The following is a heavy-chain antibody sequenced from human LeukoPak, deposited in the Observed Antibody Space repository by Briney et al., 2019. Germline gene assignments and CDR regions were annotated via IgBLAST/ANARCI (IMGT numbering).Heavy chain of an antibody. J-gene: IGHJ6*03. Sequence: PSETLSLTCTVSGGSMISGSYYWNWIRQPAGKGLERIGNIYGTGSTNYHPSLKSRVTISEDTSKNQFSLKLSSVTAADTAVYYCASSLGYCSSTSCFPPEDYYYYMDVWGKGTTVTVSS. CDR3: ASSLGYCSSTSCFPPEDYYYYMDV. CDR2: IYGTGST. CDR1: GGSMISGSYY. V-gene: IGHV4-61*10. D-gene: IGHD2-2*01.